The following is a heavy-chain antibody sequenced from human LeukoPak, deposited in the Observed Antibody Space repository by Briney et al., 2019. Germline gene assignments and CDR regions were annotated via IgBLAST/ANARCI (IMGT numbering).Heavy chain of an antibody. D-gene: IGHD6-25*01. CDR3: ASGIAAATSPPDY. CDR1: GFAVSSDY. Sequence: GGSLRLSCAASGFAVSSDYMTWVRQAPGKGLEWVSVIYSGGNTYYADSGKGRFTISRDKSKNTLYLRMNSLRVEDTAVYYCASGIAAATSPPDYWGQGTLVTVSS. CDR2: IYSGGNT. J-gene: IGHJ4*02. V-gene: IGHV3-66*01.